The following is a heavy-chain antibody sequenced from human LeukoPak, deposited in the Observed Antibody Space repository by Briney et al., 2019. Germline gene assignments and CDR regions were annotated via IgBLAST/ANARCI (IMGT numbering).Heavy chain of an antibody. CDR1: GGSFSGYY. CDR2: INHSGST. Sequence: SETLSLTCAVYGGSFSGYYWSWIRQPPGKGLEWIGEINHSGSTNYNPSLKSRVTISVDTSKNQFSLRLSSVTAADTAIYYCARLRSYGGNRGIGYWGQGTLVAVSS. CDR3: ARLRSYGGNRGIGY. V-gene: IGHV4-34*01. D-gene: IGHD4-23*01. J-gene: IGHJ4*02.